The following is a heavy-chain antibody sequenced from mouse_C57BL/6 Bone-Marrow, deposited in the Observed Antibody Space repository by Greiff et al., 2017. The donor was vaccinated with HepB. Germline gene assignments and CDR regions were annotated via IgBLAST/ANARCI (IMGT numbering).Heavy chain of an antibody. CDR1: GYAFSSSW. V-gene: IGHV1-82*01. CDR3: ARWANWVGRTGDY. J-gene: IGHJ2*01. CDR2: IYPGDGDT. D-gene: IGHD4-1*02. Sequence: QVQLQQSGPELVKPGASVKISCKASGYAFSSSWMNWVKQRPGKGLEWIGRIYPGDGDTNYNGKFKGKATLTADKSSSTAYMQLSSLTSEDSAVYCCARWANWVGRTGDYWGKGTTLTVSS.